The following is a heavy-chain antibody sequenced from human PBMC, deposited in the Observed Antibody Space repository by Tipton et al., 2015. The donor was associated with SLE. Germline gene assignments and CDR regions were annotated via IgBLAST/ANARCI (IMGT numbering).Heavy chain of an antibody. CDR1: GFTFSTYG. D-gene: IGHD1-26*01. V-gene: IGHV3-33*01. Sequence: SLRLSCAASGFTFSTYGMHWVRQAPGKGLEWVAVIWYDGSNKNHADSVKGRFTISRDNSKNTLYLQMNSLRAEDTAVYYCARDLLVGATSWGMDVWGKGTTVTVSS. CDR3: ARDLLVGATSWGMDV. J-gene: IGHJ6*03. CDR2: IWYDGSNK.